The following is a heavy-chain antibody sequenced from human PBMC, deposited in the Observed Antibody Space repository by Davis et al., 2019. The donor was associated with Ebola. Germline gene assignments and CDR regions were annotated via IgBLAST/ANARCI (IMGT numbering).Heavy chain of an antibody. Sequence: GESLKISCAASGFTFSDHWMSWVRQAPGKGLEWVANIKQDGSEKYYVDSVKGRFTISRDNAKNSLYLQMNSLRAEDTAGYYCARDRDTYYDILTGYQYFDYWGQGTLVTVSS. J-gene: IGHJ4*02. CDR3: ARDRDTYYDILTGYQYFDY. CDR2: IKQDGSEK. CDR1: GFTFSDHW. V-gene: IGHV3-7*01. D-gene: IGHD3-9*01.